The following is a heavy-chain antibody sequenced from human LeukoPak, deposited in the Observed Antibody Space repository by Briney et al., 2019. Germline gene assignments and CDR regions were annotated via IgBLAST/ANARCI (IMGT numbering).Heavy chain of an antibody. CDR1: GGSISSYY. CDR2: IYYSGST. D-gene: IGHD3-22*01. J-gene: IGHJ4*02. V-gene: IGHV4-59*01. Sequence: ETLSLTCTVSGGSISSYYWSWIRQPPGKGLEWIGYIYYSGSTNYNPSLKSRVTISVDTSKNQFSLKLSSVTAADTAVYYCARDLRDSSGYYYEGYFDYWGQGPLVTVSS. CDR3: ARDLRDSSGYYYEGYFDY.